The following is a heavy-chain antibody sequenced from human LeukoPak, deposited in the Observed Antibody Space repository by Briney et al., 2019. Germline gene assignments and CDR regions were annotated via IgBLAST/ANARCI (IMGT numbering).Heavy chain of an antibody. D-gene: IGHD3-22*01. CDR2: IYTSGST. V-gene: IGHV4-4*07. CDR1: GGSISSYY. Sequence: SGTLSLTCTVSGGSISSYYWSWIRQPAGKGLEWIGRIYTSGSTNYNPSLKSRVTMSVDTSKNQFSLKLSSVTAADTAVYYCAREATYYYDSSAQWPVFDYWGQGTLVTVSS. J-gene: IGHJ4*02. CDR3: AREATYYYDSSAQWPVFDY.